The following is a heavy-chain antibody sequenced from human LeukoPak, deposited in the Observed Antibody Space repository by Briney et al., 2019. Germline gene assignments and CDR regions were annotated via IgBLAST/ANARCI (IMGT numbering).Heavy chain of an antibody. CDR2: IIPIFGTA. V-gene: IGHV1-69*05. CDR1: GGTFSSYA. CDR3: ARGDYGGNPRDI. D-gene: IGHD4-23*01. J-gene: IGHJ3*02. Sequence: ASVKVSCKASGGTFSSYAISWVRQAPEQGLEWMGGIIPIFGTANYAQKFQGRVTITTDESTSTAYMELSSLRSEDTAVYYCARGDYGGNPRDIWGQGTMVTVSS.